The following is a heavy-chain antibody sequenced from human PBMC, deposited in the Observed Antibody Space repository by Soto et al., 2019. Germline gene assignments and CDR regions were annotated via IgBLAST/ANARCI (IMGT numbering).Heavy chain of an antibody. V-gene: IGHV4-30-4*01. CDR1: GGSIRSGDSY. CDR2: IYYSGTT. J-gene: IGHJ4*02. Sequence: SETLSLTCTVSGGSIRSGDSYWSWIRQPPGKGLEWIGYIYYSGTTYYNPSLKSRVTMSLDTSKNQFSLNLSSVTAADTAVYYCARTHYSDRSGTDYWGQGTQVTVSS. CDR3: ARTHYSDRSGTDY. D-gene: IGHD3-22*01.